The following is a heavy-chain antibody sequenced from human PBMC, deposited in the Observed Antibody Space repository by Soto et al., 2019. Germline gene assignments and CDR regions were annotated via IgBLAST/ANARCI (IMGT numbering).Heavy chain of an antibody. CDR3: ARSHTYYDIHRGWFDP. Sequence: GASVKVSCKASGYTFTSYGISWVRQAPGQGLEWMGWISAYNGNTNYAQKLQGRVTMTTDTSTSTAYMELRSLRSDDTAVYYCARSHTYYDIHRGWFDPWGQGTLVTVSS. V-gene: IGHV1-18*04. D-gene: IGHD3-22*01. CDR2: ISAYNGNT. J-gene: IGHJ5*02. CDR1: GYTFTSYG.